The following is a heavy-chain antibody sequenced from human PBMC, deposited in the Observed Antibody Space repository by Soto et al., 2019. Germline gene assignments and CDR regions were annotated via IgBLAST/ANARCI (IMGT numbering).Heavy chain of an antibody. D-gene: IGHD2-8*01. CDR1: GFTFSSYW. CDR2: INPDGSST. J-gene: IGHJ4*02. V-gene: IGHV3-74*01. CDR3: ARVPIGKYGVWNY. Sequence: EEQLVESGGGLVQPGGSLRLSCAAAGFTFSSYWMHWVRQAPGKGLVWVSRINPDGSSTTYADSVKGRFTISRDNAKNKLYMQMNSLRGDDTAVYYCARVPIGKYGVWNYWGQGTLVTVSS.